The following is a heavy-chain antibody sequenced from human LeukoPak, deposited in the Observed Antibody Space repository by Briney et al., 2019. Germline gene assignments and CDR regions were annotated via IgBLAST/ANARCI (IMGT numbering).Heavy chain of an antibody. CDR3: ARAPRFDWLPRLQYYFDY. CDR2: MNPNSGNT. D-gene: IGHD3-9*01. Sequence: ASVKVSCKASGYTFTSYDINWVRRATGQGLEWMGWMNPNSGNTGYAQKFQGRVTMTRNTSISTAYMELSSLRSEDTAVYYCARAPRFDWLPRLQYYFDYWGQGTLVTVSS. CDR1: GYTFTSYD. J-gene: IGHJ4*02. V-gene: IGHV1-8*01.